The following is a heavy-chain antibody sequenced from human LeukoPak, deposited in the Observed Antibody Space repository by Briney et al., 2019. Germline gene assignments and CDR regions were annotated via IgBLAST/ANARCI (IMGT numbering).Heavy chain of an antibody. CDR1: GFTFSSYG. V-gene: IGHV3-33*01. Sequence: GESLRLSCAASGFTFSSYGMHWVRQAPGKGLEWVAVIWYDGSNKYYADSVKGRFTISRDNSKNTLYLQMNSLRAEDTAVYYCARDGAAAGVDYWGQGTLVTVSS. CDR3: ARDGAAAGVDY. CDR2: IWYDGSNK. D-gene: IGHD6-13*01. J-gene: IGHJ4*02.